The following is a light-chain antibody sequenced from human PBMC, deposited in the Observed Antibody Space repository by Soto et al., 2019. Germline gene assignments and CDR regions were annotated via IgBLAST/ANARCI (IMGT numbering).Light chain of an antibody. CDR3: AAWDDNLNGWV. V-gene: IGLV1-44*01. CDR1: SSNIGSNT. J-gene: IGLJ3*02. CDR2: SND. Sequence: QSVLTQPPSASGTPGQRVTVSCSGSSSNIGSNTVNWYHQVPGTAPKLLIYSNDQRPSGVPDRFSGSKSGTSASLAISGLQSEDEADYYCAAWDDNLNGWVFGGGTKLTVL.